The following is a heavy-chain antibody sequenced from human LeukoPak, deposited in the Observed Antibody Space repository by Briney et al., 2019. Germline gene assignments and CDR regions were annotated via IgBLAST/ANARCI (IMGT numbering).Heavy chain of an antibody. CDR1: GFTFSSYG. CDR2: ISGSGGST. J-gene: IGHJ4*02. V-gene: IGHV3-23*01. CDR3: ARVFSYYDSSGYPLRY. Sequence: PGGTLRLSCAASGFTFSSYGMSWVRQAPGKGLEWVSAISGSGGSTYYADSVKGRFTISRDNAKNSLYLQMNSLRAEDRAVYYCARVFSYYDSSGYPLRYWGQGTLVTVSS. D-gene: IGHD3-22*01.